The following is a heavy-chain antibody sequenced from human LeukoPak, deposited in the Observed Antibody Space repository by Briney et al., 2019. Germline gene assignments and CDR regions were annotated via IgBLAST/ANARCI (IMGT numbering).Heavy chain of an antibody. CDR2: IYYSGRT. J-gene: IGHJ3*02. D-gene: IGHD6-13*01. Sequence: PSETLSLTCTVSGGSISSYYWSWIRQPPGKGLEWIGYIYYSGRTNYNPSLSSRVTISVDTSKNQSSLKLSSVTAADTAVYYCAGAPPLLYSSSSLGTFDIWGQGTMVTVSS. CDR1: GGSISSYY. CDR3: AGAPPLLYSSSSLGTFDI. V-gene: IGHV4-59*01.